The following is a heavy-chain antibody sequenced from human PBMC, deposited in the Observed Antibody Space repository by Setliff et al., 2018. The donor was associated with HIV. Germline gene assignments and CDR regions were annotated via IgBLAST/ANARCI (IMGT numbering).Heavy chain of an antibody. CDR2: IQTSGRT. D-gene: IGHD2-21*02. V-gene: IGHV4-4*07. CDR1: GGSISNYY. Sequence: ETLSLTCTVSGGSISNYYWSWIRQPAGKGLEWIGRIQTSGRTNNNPSLKSRVTMSVDTSKNQFSLILTSVTAADTAVYYCARSSRVNCGGDCYLFDYWGQGTPVT. CDR3: ARSSRVNCGGDCYLFDY. J-gene: IGHJ4*02.